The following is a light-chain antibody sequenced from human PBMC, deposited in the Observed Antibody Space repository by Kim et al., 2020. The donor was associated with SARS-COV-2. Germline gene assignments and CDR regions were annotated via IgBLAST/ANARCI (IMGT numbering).Light chain of an antibody. CDR2: QDD. CDR1: KLGNKY. V-gene: IGLV3-1*01. J-gene: IGLJ1*01. CDR3: QAWDISTYV. Sequence: SYELTQPPSVSVSPGQTASITCSGDKLGNKYVCWYQQKPGQSPILVIYQDDKRPSGIPERFSGSNSGNTATLTISGTQAMDEADYYCQAWDISTYVFGSGTKVTVL.